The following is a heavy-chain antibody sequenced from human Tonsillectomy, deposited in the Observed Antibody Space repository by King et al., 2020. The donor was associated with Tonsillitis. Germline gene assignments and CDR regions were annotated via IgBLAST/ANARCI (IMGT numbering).Heavy chain of an antibody. CDR2: ISGSGGST. Sequence: VQLVESGGGLVQPGGSLRLSCAASRFTFSSYAMSWVRQAPGKGLEWVSSISGSGGSTYYADSVKGRFTISRDNSKNTLYLQMNSLRAEDTSVYYCANAAGFYCDYNYYYYGMDVWGQGTTVTVSS. J-gene: IGHJ6*02. D-gene: IGHD4-17*01. V-gene: IGHV3-23*04. CDR3: ANAAGFYCDYNYYYYGMDV. CDR1: RFTFSSYA.